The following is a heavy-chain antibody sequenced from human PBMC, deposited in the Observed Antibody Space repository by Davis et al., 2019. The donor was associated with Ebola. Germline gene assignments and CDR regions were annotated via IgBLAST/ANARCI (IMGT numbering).Heavy chain of an antibody. Sequence: SETLSLTCTVSGGPFKSNDHYWGWIRQPPGKGLEWIGEINHSGTTNYNPSLRSRLTISVETSKNQFSLRLSTVTAADTAVYFCARAALIPGYGGGDYYHYHYMDVWDKGATVTVSS. CDR1: GGPFKSNDHY. CDR3: ARAALIPGYGGGDYYHYHYMDV. V-gene: IGHV4-34*01. J-gene: IGHJ6*03. CDR2: INHSGTT. D-gene: IGHD4-23*01.